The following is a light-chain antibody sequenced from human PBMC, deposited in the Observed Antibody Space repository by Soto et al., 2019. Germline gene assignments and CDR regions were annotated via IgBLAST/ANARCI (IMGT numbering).Light chain of an antibody. J-gene: IGKJ1*01. V-gene: IGKV4-1*01. Sequence: DIVMTQSPDSLAVSLGERATINCKSSQSVLYSANNKNYLAWYQQKPGQPPKLLISWASTRESGVPDRFSGSGSGTHFTLTISSLQAEDVALYYCQQYDSSPRTFGQGTRVEIK. CDR2: WAS. CDR1: QSVLYSANNKNY. CDR3: QQYDSSPRT.